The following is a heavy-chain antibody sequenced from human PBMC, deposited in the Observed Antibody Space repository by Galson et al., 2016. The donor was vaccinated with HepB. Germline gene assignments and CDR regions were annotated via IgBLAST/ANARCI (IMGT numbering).Heavy chain of an antibody. CDR1: GDSVSNNTAA. J-gene: IGHJ4*02. Sequence: CAISGDSVSNNTAAWNWFRQSPSRGLEWLGRTYHRSKWYNDYARSVRSRITINPDTTKNQFSLQLNSVTPEDTAVYYCARAGTGGLLSYFGNWGQGTLVTVSS. V-gene: IGHV6-1*01. CDR3: ARAGTGGLLSYFGN. CDR2: TYHRSKWYN. D-gene: IGHD3/OR15-3a*01.